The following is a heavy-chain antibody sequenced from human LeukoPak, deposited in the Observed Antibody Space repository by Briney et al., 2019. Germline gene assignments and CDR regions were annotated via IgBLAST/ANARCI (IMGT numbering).Heavy chain of an antibody. CDR2: IYYIGTA. CDR3: ARARGDSPRIYYYMDV. D-gene: IGHD3-10*01. V-gene: IGHV4-30-4*01. J-gene: IGHJ6*03. CDR1: GDSLSIGDYR. Sequence: PSETLSLTCTASGDSLSIGDYRWSWIRQSPGKGLEGIGYIYYIGTAYYNPSLRSRLTLSADTSKNQFSLRLTSVTVADSAVYFCARARGDSPRIYYYMDVWGKGTAVTVSS.